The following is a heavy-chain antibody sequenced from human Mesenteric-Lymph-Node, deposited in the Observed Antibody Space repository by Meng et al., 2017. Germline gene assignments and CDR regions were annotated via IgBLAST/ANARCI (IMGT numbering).Heavy chain of an antibody. D-gene: IGHD3-3*01. CDR1: GGSISSHY. V-gene: IGHV4-59*11. CDR2: IYYTESA. Sequence: SETLSLTCTVSGGSISSHYWSWIRQPPGKGLEWIGYIYYTESANYNPSLKSRFTMSVDKSRNQFSLKLSSVTAADTAVYYCASNDFWSGYLVWGQGTLVTVSS. CDR3: ASNDFWSGYLV. J-gene: IGHJ4*02.